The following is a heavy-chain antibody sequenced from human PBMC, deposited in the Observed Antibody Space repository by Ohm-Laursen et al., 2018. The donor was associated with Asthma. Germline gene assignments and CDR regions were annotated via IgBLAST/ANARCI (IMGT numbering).Heavy chain of an antibody. V-gene: IGHV4-4*02. J-gene: IGHJ4*02. D-gene: IGHD6-19*01. CDR3: ARSIGWYSLDL. CDR2: ISHSGAA. Sequence: SETLSLTCALSGGYIYNHWWSWVRQPPGKGLEWIAEISHSGAASFNPPLTSRVTISLDKSKTPFSLELTSVTAADTAVYYCARSIGWYSLDLWGQGTLVTVSS. CDR1: GGYIYNHW.